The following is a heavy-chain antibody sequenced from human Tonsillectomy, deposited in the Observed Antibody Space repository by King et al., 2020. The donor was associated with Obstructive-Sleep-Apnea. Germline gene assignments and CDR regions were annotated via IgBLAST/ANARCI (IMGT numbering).Heavy chain of an antibody. CDR3: VKGGGTTTYYGMNV. CDR2: ISGSGVSR. D-gene: IGHD1/OR15-1a*01. V-gene: IGHV3-23*01. Sequence: VQVLESGGGLVQPGGSLRLSCAASGFTFSTYAMTWVRQAPGKGLEWVSAISGSGVSRYYADSVKGRLTISRDNSKNTLYLQMNSLRVEDTAVYYCVKGGGTTTYYGMNVWGQGTTVTDSS. J-gene: IGHJ6*02. CDR1: GFTFSTYA.